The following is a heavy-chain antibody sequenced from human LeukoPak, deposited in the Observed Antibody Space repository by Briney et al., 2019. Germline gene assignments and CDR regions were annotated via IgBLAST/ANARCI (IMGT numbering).Heavy chain of an antibody. CDR2: INHSGST. CDR3: ARGSKSSGYYRRGYFDS. J-gene: IGHJ4*02. CDR1: GGSFSGYY. V-gene: IGHV4-34*01. D-gene: IGHD3-22*01. Sequence: SETLSLTCAVYGGSFSGYYWSWIRQPPGKGLEWIGEINHSGSTNYNPSLKSRVTISVDTSKNQFSLKLSSVTAADTAEYYCARGSKSSGYYRRGYFDSWGQGTLVTVSS.